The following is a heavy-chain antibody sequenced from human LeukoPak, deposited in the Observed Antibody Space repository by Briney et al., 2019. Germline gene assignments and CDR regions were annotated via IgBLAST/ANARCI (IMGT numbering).Heavy chain of an antibody. CDR3: ARDLSTRMVRGDWFDP. J-gene: IGHJ5*02. CDR1: GFTFSSYW. CDR2: IKQDGSEK. V-gene: IGHV3-7*01. D-gene: IGHD3-10*01. Sequence: GGSLRLSCAASGFTFSSYWMSWVRQAPGKGLEWVANIKQDGSEKYYVDSVKGRFTISRDNAKNSLYLQMNSLRAEDTAVYYCARDLSTRMVRGDWFDPWGQGTLVTVSS.